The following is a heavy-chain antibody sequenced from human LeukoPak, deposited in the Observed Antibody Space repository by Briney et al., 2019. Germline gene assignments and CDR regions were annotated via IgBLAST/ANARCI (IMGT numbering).Heavy chain of an antibody. CDR2: IRQDGGKK. CDR3: ARYYYASAFDY. V-gene: IGHV3-7*01. Sequence: GGCLRLSCTASGFTFSSYWMTWVRQTPEKGLEWVANIRQDGGKKDYVASVKGRFTISRDNAKNSLYLQMNSLRAEDTAVYYCARYYYASAFDYWGQGTLVTVSS. D-gene: IGHD3-10*01. J-gene: IGHJ4*02. CDR1: GFTFSSYW.